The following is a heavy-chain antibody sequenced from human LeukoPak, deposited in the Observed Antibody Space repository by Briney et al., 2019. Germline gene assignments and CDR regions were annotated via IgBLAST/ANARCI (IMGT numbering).Heavy chain of an antibody. Sequence: PSETPSLTCTVSGGSISSGGYYWSWIRQHPGKGLEWIGYIYYSGSTYYNPSLKSRVTISVDTSKNQFSLKLSSVTAADTAVYYCASHYYDILTGYTPRFDYWGQGTLVTVSS. D-gene: IGHD3-9*01. J-gene: IGHJ4*02. V-gene: IGHV4-31*03. CDR1: GGSISSGGYY. CDR2: IYYSGST. CDR3: ASHYYDILTGYTPRFDY.